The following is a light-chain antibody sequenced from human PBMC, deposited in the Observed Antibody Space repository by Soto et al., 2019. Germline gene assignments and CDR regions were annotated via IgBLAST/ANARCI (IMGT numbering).Light chain of an antibody. CDR3: QQYNNWPPLT. Sequence: EIVMTKSPATLSVSPGERATLSCRASQSVSSNLAWYQQKPGQAPSLLIYGASTRATGIPARFSGSGSGTEFTLTISSLQSEDFAVYYCQQYNNWPPLTFGQGTKVEIK. V-gene: IGKV3-15*01. J-gene: IGKJ1*01. CDR2: GAS. CDR1: QSVSSN.